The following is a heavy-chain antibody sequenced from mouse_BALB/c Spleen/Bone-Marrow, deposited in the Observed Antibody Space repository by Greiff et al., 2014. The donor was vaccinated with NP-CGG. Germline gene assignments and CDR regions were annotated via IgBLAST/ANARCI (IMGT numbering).Heavy chain of an antibody. J-gene: IGHJ4*01. CDR1: GYTFTSYV. Sequence: VQLQQPGPELVKPGASVKMSCKASGYTFTSYVMHWVKQKPGQGLEWIGYINPYNDGTKYNEKFKGKATLTSDKSSSTAYMELSSLTSEDSEVYYCARGITTVVPYAMDYWGQGTSVTVSS. CDR2: INPYNDGT. V-gene: IGHV1-14*01. D-gene: IGHD1-1*01. CDR3: ARGITTVVPYAMDY.